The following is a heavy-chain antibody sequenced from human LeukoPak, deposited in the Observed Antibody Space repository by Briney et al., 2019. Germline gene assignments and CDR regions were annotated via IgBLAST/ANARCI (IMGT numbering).Heavy chain of an antibody. V-gene: IGHV3-23*01. CDR1: GFTFSSYG. CDR2: ISGSGGST. Sequence: TGGSLRLSCAASGFTFSSYGMSWVRQAPGKGLEWVSAISGSGGSTYYADSVKGRFTISRDISKNTLYLQMNSLRAEDTAVYYCAKDGSITQRFDYWGQGTLVTVSS. D-gene: IGHD3-10*01. CDR3: AKDGSITQRFDY. J-gene: IGHJ4*02.